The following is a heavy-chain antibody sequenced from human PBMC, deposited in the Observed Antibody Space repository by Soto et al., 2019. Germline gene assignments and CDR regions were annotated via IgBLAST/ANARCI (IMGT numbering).Heavy chain of an antibody. V-gene: IGHV1-18*04. Sequence: PGESLKISCKGSGYSFTSYWISWVRQAPGQGLEWMGWISAYNGNTNYAQKLQGRVTMTTDTSTSTAYMELRSLRSDDTSVYYCARDAVPSYYYYYYYMDVWGKGTTVTVSS. CDR1: GYSFTSYW. CDR3: ARDAVPSYYYYYYYMDV. CDR2: ISAYNGNT. J-gene: IGHJ6*03. D-gene: IGHD1-1*01.